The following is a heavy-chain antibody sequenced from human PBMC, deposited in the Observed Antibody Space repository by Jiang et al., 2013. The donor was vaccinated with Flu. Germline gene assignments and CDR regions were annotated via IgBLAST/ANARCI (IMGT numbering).Heavy chain of an antibody. CDR1: GFSISNCN. CDR2: ISYDGSHI. D-gene: IGHD6-13*01. CDR3: ARDPRSIAEAGQLEN. J-gene: IGHJ4*02. Sequence: VQLVESGGGVVQPGRSLRLSCAASGFSISNCNIHWVRQAPGKGLEWVAVISYDGSHIFYGDSVRGRFTISRDTSKNTVYLQMNSLRGEDTALYYCARDPRSIAEAGQLENWGQGTPVTVSA. V-gene: IGHV3-30*03.